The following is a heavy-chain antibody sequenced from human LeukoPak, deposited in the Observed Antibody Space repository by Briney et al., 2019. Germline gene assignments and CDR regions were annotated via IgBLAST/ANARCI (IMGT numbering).Heavy chain of an antibody. V-gene: IGHV1-8*01. CDR1: GYTFTSYD. Sequence: GASVKVSCKASGYTFTSYDINWVRQATGQGLEWMGWMNPNSGNTGYAQKFQGRVTMTRNTSISTAYMELSSLRSEDTAVYYCARGQFYIAAAGTDYWGQGTLVTVSS. CDR3: ARGQFYIAAAGTDY. CDR2: MNPNSGNT. J-gene: IGHJ4*02. D-gene: IGHD6-13*01.